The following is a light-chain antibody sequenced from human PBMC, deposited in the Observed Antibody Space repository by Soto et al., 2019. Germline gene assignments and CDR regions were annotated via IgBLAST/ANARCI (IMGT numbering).Light chain of an antibody. CDR1: QSISKY. Sequence: DLQMTQSPSSLSASVGDRVTITCRASQSISKYVNWYQQKPGKAPNLLIDTASNMQSGVPSRFSGSGSGTGFTLTISYLQPEDSATYFCQQSYSLPLTFGGGTKVEVK. CDR2: TAS. V-gene: IGKV1-39*01. CDR3: QQSYSLPLT. J-gene: IGKJ4*01.